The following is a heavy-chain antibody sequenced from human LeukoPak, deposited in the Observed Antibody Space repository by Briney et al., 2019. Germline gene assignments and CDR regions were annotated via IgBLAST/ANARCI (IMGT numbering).Heavy chain of an antibody. Sequence: SQTLSLTCTVSGGSISSGGYYWSWIRQHPGKGLEWIGYIYYSGSTYYNPSLKSRVTISVDTSKNQFSLKLSFVTAADTAVYYCARESKDSSSGFFGYWGQGTLVTVSS. CDR2: IYYSGST. V-gene: IGHV4-31*03. CDR3: ARESKDSSSGFFGY. D-gene: IGHD6-13*01. CDR1: GGSISSGGYY. J-gene: IGHJ4*02.